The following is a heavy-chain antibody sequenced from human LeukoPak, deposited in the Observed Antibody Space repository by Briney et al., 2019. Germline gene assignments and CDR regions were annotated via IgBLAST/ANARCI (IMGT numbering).Heavy chain of an antibody. CDR1: GDSITTPYY. CDR3: ARPGESSGYMWFY. J-gene: IGHJ4*02. V-gene: IGHV4-38-2*02. Sequence: SETLSLTCTVSGDSITTPYYWGWIRPSPGRVLEGFGSIFHSGNTYYSPSVKSRVTISIDTSKNQFSLKLNSVTAADTAVYYCARPGESSGYMWFYWGQGTLVTVSS. CDR2: IFHSGNT. D-gene: IGHD3-22*01.